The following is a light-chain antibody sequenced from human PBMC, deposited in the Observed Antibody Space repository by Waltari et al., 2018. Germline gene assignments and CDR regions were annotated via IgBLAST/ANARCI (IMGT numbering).Light chain of an antibody. V-gene: IGLV4-69*01. CDR2: VNSDGSH. J-gene: IGLJ3*02. CDR3: QTGGHGTWV. CDR1: SGHSSNV. Sequence: QLVLTQSPSASASLGASVKLTCTLSSGHSSNVIAWLQQQPEKGPRYLMKVNSDGSHSKGDEIPDRCSGSSSGTERYLTSSSLQSEDEADYYCQTGGHGTWVFGGGTKLTVL.